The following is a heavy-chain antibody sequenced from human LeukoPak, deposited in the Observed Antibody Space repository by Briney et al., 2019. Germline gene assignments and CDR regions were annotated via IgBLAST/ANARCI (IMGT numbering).Heavy chain of an antibody. Sequence: ASVKVSCKASGGTFSSYAISWVRQAPGQGLEWMGIINPSGGSTSYAQKFQGRVTMTRDTSTSTVYMELSSLRSEDTAVYYCARDPLRSSLFDYWGQGTLVTVSS. CDR1: GGTFSSYA. D-gene: IGHD6-6*01. J-gene: IGHJ4*02. CDR2: INPSGGST. V-gene: IGHV1-46*01. CDR3: ARDPLRSSLFDY.